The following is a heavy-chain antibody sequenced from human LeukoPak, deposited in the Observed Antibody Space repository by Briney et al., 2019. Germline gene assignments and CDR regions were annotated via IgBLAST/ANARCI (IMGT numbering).Heavy chain of an antibody. V-gene: IGHV3-48*03. J-gene: IGHJ3*02. D-gene: IGHD3-10*01. CDR3: AKEAISVIDNFDM. CDR2: ISSSGSTI. CDR1: GFTFSSYE. Sequence: GGSLRLSCAASGFTFSSYEMNWVRQAPGKGLEWVPYISSSGSTIYYADSVKGRFTISRDNAKNSLYLQKNSLRPEDTALYYCAKEAISVIDNFDMWGKGTMVTVSS.